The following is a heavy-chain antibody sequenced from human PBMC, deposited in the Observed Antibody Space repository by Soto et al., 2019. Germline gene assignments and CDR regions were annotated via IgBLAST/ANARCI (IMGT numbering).Heavy chain of an antibody. J-gene: IGHJ6*02. Sequence: EVQLVESGGGLVQPGGSLRLSCAASGFTFSSYSMNWVRQAPGKGLEWVSYISSSSSTIYYADSVKGRFTISRDNAKNSLYLQMNSLRDEDTAVYYCARDPAYCSGGSCYYYGMDVWGQGTTVTVSS. D-gene: IGHD2-15*01. CDR3: ARDPAYCSGGSCYYYGMDV. CDR1: GFTFSSYS. V-gene: IGHV3-48*02. CDR2: ISSSSSTI.